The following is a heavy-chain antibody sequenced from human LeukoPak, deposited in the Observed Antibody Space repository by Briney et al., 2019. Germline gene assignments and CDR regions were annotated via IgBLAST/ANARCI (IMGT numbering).Heavy chain of an antibody. CDR2: IKQDGSEK. J-gene: IGHJ4*02. D-gene: IGHD3-3*01. CDR1: GFTFSSYW. CDR3: ARRYYDFWSGYSHFDY. V-gene: IGHV3-7*03. Sequence: GGSLRLSCAASGFTFSSYWMSWVRQAPGKGLEWVANIKQDGSEKYYVDSVKGRFTISSDNAKNSLYLQMNSLRAEDTAVYYCARRYYDFWSGYSHFDYWGQGTLVTVSS.